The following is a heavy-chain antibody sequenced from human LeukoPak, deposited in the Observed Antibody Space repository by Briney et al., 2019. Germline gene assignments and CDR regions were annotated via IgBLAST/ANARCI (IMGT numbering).Heavy chain of an antibody. CDR1: GGSISSSSYY. CDR3: ARQGKEVANILWFGELLAINYYYYYMDV. V-gene: IGHV4-39*01. CDR2: IYYSGST. J-gene: IGHJ6*03. D-gene: IGHD3-10*01. Sequence: PSETLSLTCTVSGGSISSSSYYWGWIRQPPGKGLEWIGSIYYSGSTYYNPSLKSRVTISVDTSKNQFSLKLSSVTAADTAVYYCARQGKEVANILWFGELLAINYYYYYMDVWGKGTTVTISS.